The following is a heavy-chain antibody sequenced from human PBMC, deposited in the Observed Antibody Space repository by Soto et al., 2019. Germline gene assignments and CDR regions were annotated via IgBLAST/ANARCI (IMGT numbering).Heavy chain of an antibody. Sequence: PGGSLRLSCEVSGFTFSGYAMSWVRQAPGKGLEWVSAISGGGDNTFYAGSVKGRFTISRDNSKSTLYLQMKILRAEDTAVYYCLKVSSSWYSGLFELWGQRSLDTGSS. V-gene: IGHV3-23*01. CDR3: LKVSSSWYSGLFEL. J-gene: IGHJ5*02. CDR2: ISGGGDNT. D-gene: IGHD6-13*01. CDR1: GFTFSGYA.